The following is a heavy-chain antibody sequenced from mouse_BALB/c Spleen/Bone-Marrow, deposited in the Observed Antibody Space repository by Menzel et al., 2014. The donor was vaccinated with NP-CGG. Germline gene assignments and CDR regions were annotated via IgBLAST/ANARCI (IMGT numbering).Heavy chain of an antibody. CDR3: ARWEYYAMDY. CDR2: IDPANGNT. V-gene: IGHV14-3*02. D-gene: IGHD4-1*01. Sequence: EVKLMESGAELVKPGASVKLSCTASGFNIKDTYMHWVKHRPEQGLEWIGRIDPANGNTKYDPKFQGKAAITADISSNTAYLQLSSLTAEDTAVYYCARWEYYAMDYWGQGTSVTVAS. J-gene: IGHJ4*01. CDR1: GFNIKDTY.